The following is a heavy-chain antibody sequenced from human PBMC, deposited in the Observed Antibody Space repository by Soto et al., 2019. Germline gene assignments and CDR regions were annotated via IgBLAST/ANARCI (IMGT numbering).Heavy chain of an antibody. CDR1: GFTFSNYG. CDR3: ARPDIVAAIGGALDC. D-gene: IGHD5-12*01. J-gene: IGHJ4*02. V-gene: IGHV3-33*01. Sequence: QVQLVESGGGVVQPGRSLRLSCEASGFTFSNYGMHWVRQAPGKGLEWVAVIWNDGTSRYYADSVKGRFTISRDNSKNTLFLQMNNLRAEDKAVYYCARPDIVAAIGGALDCWGQGTLVTVSS. CDR2: IWNDGTSR.